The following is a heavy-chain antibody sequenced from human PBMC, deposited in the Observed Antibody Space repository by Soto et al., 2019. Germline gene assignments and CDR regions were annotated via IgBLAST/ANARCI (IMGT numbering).Heavy chain of an antibody. J-gene: IGHJ4*02. CDR3: ARGTGYSAQDY. Sequence: PRGALLVSCATSVFTFSDYWMHWVRQVPGKGLVWVSRISGDMSSRDYAGSVKGRFTISIDNAKNTLFVQMNSLRVEDTAVYYCARGTGYSAQDYWGQGTTVTVSS. V-gene: IGHV3-74*01. CDR1: VFTFSDYW. D-gene: IGHD2-8*02. CDR2: ISGDMSSR.